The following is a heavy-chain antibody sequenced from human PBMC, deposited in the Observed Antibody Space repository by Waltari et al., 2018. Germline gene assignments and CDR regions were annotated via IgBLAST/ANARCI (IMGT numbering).Heavy chain of an antibody. D-gene: IGHD3-3*01. Sequence: KPSQTLSLTCTVSGGSISSGSYYWSWIRQPAGKGLEWIGRIYTSGSTNYNPSLKSRVTISVDTSKNQFSLKLSSVTAADTAVYYCARGAADFWSGYYGMDVWGQGTTVTVSS. CDR1: GGSISSGSYY. CDR3: ARGAADFWSGYYGMDV. CDR2: IYTSGST. J-gene: IGHJ6*02. V-gene: IGHV4-61*02.